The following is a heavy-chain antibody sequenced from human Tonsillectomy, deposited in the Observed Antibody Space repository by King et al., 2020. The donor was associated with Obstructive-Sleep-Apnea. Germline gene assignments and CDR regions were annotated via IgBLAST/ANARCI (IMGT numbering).Heavy chain of an antibody. Sequence: VQLQESGPGLVKPSQTLSLTCTVSGGSISGDDFFWRWVRQPPGKGLEWIGYIYYSGTTHYNSSLKSRVAISVDTSKNQFSLEMTSVTAADTAVYYCAREGGSGTFYFYYWGPGTLVTVSS. CDR1: GGSISGDDFF. CDR3: AREGGSGTFYFYY. J-gene: IGHJ4*02. CDR2: IYYSGTT. V-gene: IGHV4-30-4*01. D-gene: IGHD3-10*01.